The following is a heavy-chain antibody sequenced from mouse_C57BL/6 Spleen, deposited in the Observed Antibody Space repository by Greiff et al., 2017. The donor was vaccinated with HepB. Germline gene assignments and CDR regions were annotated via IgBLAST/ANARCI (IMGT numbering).Heavy chain of an antibody. Sequence: VQLQQSGPELVKPGASVKISCKASGYTFTDYYMNWVKQSHGKSLEWIGDINPNNGGTSYNQKFKGKATLTVDKSSSTAYMELRSLTSEDSAVYYCATSLYGQDVWGTGTTVTVSS. CDR2: INPNNGGT. CDR3: ATSLYGQDV. V-gene: IGHV1-26*01. J-gene: IGHJ1*03. D-gene: IGHD1-1*01. CDR1: GYTFTDYY.